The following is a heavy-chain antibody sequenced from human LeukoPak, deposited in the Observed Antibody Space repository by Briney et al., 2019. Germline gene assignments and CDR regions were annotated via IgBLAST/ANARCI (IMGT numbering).Heavy chain of an antibody. D-gene: IGHD3-16*01. CDR3: ARELGVGDPNEQYFDY. CDR2: IYYTGST. J-gene: IGHJ4*02. V-gene: IGHV4-59*12. Sequence: PSETLSLTCTVSGGSITPYYWTWIRQPPGKGLEWIGYIYYTGSTNYNPSLKSRVTISVDTSKNQFSLKLSSVTAADTAVYYCARELGVGDPNEQYFDYWGQGTLVTVSS. CDR1: GGSITPYY.